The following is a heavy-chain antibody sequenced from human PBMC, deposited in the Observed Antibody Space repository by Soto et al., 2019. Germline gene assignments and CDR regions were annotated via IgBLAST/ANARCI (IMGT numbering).Heavy chain of an antibody. CDR1: GGSITSVGYS. V-gene: IGHV4-30-2*01. J-gene: IGHJ5*02. Sequence: PSETLSLTCAVSGGSITSVGYSWSWIRQAPGKGLEWLGYIYQSGSAYYNPSLKSRVTIFVDTSKNQFSLKLTSVTAADTALYYCARDYFDSSDYTTNWFDPWGQGTLVTVSS. CDR2: IYQSGSA. CDR3: ARDYFDSSDYTTNWFDP. D-gene: IGHD3-22*01.